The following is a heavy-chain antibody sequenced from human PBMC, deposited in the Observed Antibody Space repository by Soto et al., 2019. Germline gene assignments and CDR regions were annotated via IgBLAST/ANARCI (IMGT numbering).Heavy chain of an antibody. CDR1: GGSISSGGYY. V-gene: IGHV4-31*03. CDR3: ARSGYYSGSGSYYFGRDFDS. J-gene: IGHJ4*02. Sequence: SETLSLTCTVSGGSISSGGYYWSWIRQHPGKGLEWIGYIYYSGSTYYNPSLKSRVTISVDTSKNQFSLKLSSVTAADTAVYYCARSGYYSGSGSYYFGRDFDSWGQGTLVTVSS. D-gene: IGHD3-10*01. CDR2: IYYSGST.